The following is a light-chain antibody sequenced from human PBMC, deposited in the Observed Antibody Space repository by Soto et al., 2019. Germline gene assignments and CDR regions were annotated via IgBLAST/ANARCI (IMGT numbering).Light chain of an antibody. Sequence: IVITRCPPNVSVSPRARGTLSCRASQSVSNTLAWYQQKPGQAPRLLIYGASTRATGIPARFSGSGSGTEFTLTISSLQSEDFAVYYCQQYNNWLWTFGQGTKVAIK. CDR2: GAS. J-gene: IGKJ1*01. CDR1: QSVSNT. V-gene: IGKV3-15*01. CDR3: QQYNNWLWT.